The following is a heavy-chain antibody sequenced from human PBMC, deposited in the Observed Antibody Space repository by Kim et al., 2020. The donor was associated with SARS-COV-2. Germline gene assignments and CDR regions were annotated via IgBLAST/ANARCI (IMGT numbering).Heavy chain of an antibody. V-gene: IGHV3-30*18. CDR3: AKENHPLYYDILTGYYSSYYYYGMDV. Sequence: GGSLRLSCAASGFTFSSYGMHWVRQAPGKGLEWVAVISYDGSNKYYADSVKGRFTISRDNSKNTLYLQMNSLRAEDTAVYYCAKENHPLYYDILTGYYSSYYYYGMDVWGQGTTVTVSS. J-gene: IGHJ6*02. D-gene: IGHD3-9*01. CDR1: GFTFSSYG. CDR2: ISYDGSNK.